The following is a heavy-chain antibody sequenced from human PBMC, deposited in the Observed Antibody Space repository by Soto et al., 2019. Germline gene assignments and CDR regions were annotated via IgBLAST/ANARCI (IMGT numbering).Heavy chain of an antibody. Sequence: QLVASGGDLVQPGGSLRLSCEASGFSMSGYSLCWVRQSAGKGLEWLAYITVVTGNTRYADSVKGRFTISADRGRNSGFLQLNSLRDEDTAVYYCVRDRDLGGDMAHGDFWGQGTLVTVSS. CDR1: GFSMSGYS. J-gene: IGHJ4*01. D-gene: IGHD2-21*01. V-gene: IGHV3-48*02. CDR2: ITVVTGNT. CDR3: VRDRDLGGDMAHGDF.